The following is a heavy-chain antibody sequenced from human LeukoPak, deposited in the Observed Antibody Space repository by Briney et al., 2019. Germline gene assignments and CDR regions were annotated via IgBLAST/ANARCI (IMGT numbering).Heavy chain of an antibody. CDR3: ARVTTVTRGVYYYYMDV. CDR2: INHSGST. Sequence: SETLSLTCAVSGVSFSGYYWSWIRQPPGKGLEWIGEINHSGSTNYYPPLKSRVTISVDTSKNQFSLKLSSVTAADTAVYYCARVTTVTRGVYYYYMDVWGKGTTVTVSS. D-gene: IGHD4-17*01. V-gene: IGHV4-34*01. CDR1: GVSFSGYY. J-gene: IGHJ6*03.